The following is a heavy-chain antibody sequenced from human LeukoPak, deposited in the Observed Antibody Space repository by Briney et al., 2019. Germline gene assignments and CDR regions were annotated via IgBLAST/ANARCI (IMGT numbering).Heavy chain of an antibody. CDR3: TRLRGNSYHYHYYMDV. CDR1: GGTFSSHA. Sequence: SVKVSCKASGGTFSSHAIGWVRQAPGQGLEWMGSIIPIFETSNYAQKFQGRVTLTADKSTSTAYMEVNTLRSEDTAVYYCTRLRGNSYHYHYYMDVWGQGTLVTVSS. V-gene: IGHV1-69*06. D-gene: IGHD4-23*01. J-gene: IGHJ6*03. CDR2: IIPIFETS.